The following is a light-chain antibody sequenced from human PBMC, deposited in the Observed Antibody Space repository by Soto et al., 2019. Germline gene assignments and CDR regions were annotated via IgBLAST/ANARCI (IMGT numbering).Light chain of an antibody. Sequence: EIVLTQSPGTLSLSPGERATLSCRASQSVSSSYLAWYQQKPGQAPRLLIYGASSRATGIPARFSGSGSGTEFTLSIGSLQSEDFAVYYCHQYNNWPPAFGGGTKVDIK. CDR3: HQYNNWPPA. V-gene: IGKV3D-15*01. CDR2: GAS. J-gene: IGKJ4*01. CDR1: QSVSSSY.